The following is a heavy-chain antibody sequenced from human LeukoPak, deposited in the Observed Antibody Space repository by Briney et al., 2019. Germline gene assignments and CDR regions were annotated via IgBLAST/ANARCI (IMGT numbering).Heavy chain of an antibody. Sequence: GSLRLSCAASGFTFSSYWMSWVRQAPGKGLEWVANIKQDGSEKYYVDSVKGRFTISRDNAKNSLYLQMNSLRAEDTAVYYCARCPSIAQYYYYYYYVDVWGKGTTVTASS. J-gene: IGHJ6*03. CDR3: ARCPSIAQYYYYYYYVDV. CDR1: GFTFSSYW. CDR2: IKQDGSEK. V-gene: IGHV3-7*01. D-gene: IGHD6-6*01.